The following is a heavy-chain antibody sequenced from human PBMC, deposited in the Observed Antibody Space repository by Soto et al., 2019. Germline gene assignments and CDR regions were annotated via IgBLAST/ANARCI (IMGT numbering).Heavy chain of an antibody. Sequence: SETLSLTCTVSGYSISSGYYWGWIRQPPGKGLEWIGSIYHSGSTYYNPSLKSRVTISVDTSKNQFSLKLSSVTAADTAVYYCARYRGGSYFDYWGQGTLVTVSS. CDR1: GYSISSGYY. D-gene: IGHD3-16*01. CDR2: IYHSGST. J-gene: IGHJ4*02. CDR3: ARYRGGSYFDY. V-gene: IGHV4-38-2*02.